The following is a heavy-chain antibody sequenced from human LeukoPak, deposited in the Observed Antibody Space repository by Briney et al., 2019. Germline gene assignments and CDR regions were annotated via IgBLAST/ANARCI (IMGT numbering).Heavy chain of an antibody. V-gene: IGHV3-74*01. CDR1: GFTFSSYW. D-gene: IGHD3-22*01. CDR2: INTDGSST. J-gene: IGHJ6*03. CDR3: AKDLYYYDSSGRNYYYYMDV. Sequence: PGGSLRLSCAASGFTFSSYWMHWVRQAPGKGLVWVSRINTDGSSTSYADSVKGRFTISRDNSKNTLYLQMNSLRAEDTAVYYCAKDLYYYDSSGRNYYYYMDVWGKGTTVTVSS.